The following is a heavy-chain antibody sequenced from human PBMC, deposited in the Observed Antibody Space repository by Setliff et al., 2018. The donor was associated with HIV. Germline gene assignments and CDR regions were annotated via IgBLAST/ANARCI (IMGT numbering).Heavy chain of an antibody. CDR3: ARQPYYDDDGTNLPSEWRVLG. CDR1: GGTFSSYG. J-gene: IGHJ1*01. D-gene: IGHD3-16*01. CDR2: IITLFGEA. V-gene: IGHV1-69*13. Sequence: SVKVSCKASGGTFSSYGISWVRQAPGQGLEWVGGIITLFGEANYAQKFQGRVTITADESTSTAYMELNSLSSDDAAVYYCARQPYYDDDGTNLPSEWRVLGWGQGTLVTVSS.